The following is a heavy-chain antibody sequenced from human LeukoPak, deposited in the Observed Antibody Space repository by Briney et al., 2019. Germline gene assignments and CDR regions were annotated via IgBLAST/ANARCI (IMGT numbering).Heavy chain of an antibody. J-gene: IGHJ4*02. Sequence: GGSLRLSCAAFGFTFSSYAMHWARQAPGKGLEGGPTTSFDVSNKYYADSVKGRFTISRDNSKNTLYLQMNSLRTEDTAVYSCARGYCTSTSCYNDYWGQGTLVTVSS. D-gene: IGHD2-2*02. V-gene: IGHV3-30*04. CDR3: ARGYCTSTSCYNDY. CDR1: GFTFSSYA. CDR2: TSFDVSNK.